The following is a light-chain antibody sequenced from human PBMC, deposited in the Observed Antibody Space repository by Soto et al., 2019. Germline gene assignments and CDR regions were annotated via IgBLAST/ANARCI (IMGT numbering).Light chain of an antibody. CDR2: DAS. CDR1: QSVSSY. CDR3: RQRSNRPPP. J-gene: IGKJ2*01. V-gene: IGKV3-11*01. Sequence: EIVLTQSPATLSLSPGERATLPCRASQSVSSYLAWYQQQPGQAPRLLIYDASNRATAIPARFSGSGSGTDFTLSTGSLEHEDLGVYYCRQRSNRPPPFGQGTKLEIK.